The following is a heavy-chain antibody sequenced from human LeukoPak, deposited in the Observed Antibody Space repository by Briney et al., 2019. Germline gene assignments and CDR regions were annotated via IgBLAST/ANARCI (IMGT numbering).Heavy chain of an antibody. Sequence: GGSLRLSCAASGFTFSSYGMHWVRQAPGKGLEWVAFIRYDGSNKYYADSVKGRFTISRDNSKNTLYLQMNSLRAEDTAVYYCAKDGGSGWYSVDAFDIWGQGTMVTVSS. CDR3: AKDGGSGWYSVDAFDI. CDR2: IRYDGSNK. J-gene: IGHJ3*02. D-gene: IGHD6-19*01. CDR1: GFTFSSYG. V-gene: IGHV3-30*02.